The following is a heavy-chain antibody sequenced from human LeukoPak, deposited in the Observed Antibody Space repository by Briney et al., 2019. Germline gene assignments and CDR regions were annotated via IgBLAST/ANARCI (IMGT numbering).Heavy chain of an antibody. Sequence: GGSLRLSCAASGFTFSSYAMSWVRQAPGKGLEWVSAISGSGGSTYYADSVKGRFTISRDNSKNTLYLQMNSLRAEDTAVYYCAKDLDSSGWYEGGFDYWGQGTLVTVSS. CDR3: AKDLDSSGWYEGGFDY. V-gene: IGHV3-23*01. CDR2: ISGSGGST. J-gene: IGHJ4*02. CDR1: GFTFSSYA. D-gene: IGHD6-19*01.